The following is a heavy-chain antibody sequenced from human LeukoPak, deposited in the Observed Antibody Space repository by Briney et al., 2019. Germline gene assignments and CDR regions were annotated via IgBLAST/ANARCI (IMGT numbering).Heavy chain of an antibody. J-gene: IGHJ4*02. CDR1: GFTFSNYG. CDR3: ASSPYYDSSGFYDY. Sequence: GGSLRLSCAASGFTFSNYGMHWVRQAPGKGLDWVAVISHDGSNEYYADSVKGRFTISRDNSKNTPYLQVNSLRAEDTAVYYCASSPYYDSSGFYDYWGQGTLVTVSS. CDR2: ISHDGSNE. D-gene: IGHD3-22*01. V-gene: IGHV3-30-3*01.